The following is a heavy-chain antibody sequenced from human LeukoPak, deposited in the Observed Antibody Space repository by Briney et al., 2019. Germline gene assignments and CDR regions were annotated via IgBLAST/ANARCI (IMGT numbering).Heavy chain of an antibody. CDR3: ARIEWERLGRAFDI. CDR2: IYSAGAT. D-gene: IGHD1-26*01. Sequence: PGGSLRPSCAASGFTVSDNYMTWVRQAPGKGLEWVSSIYSAGATHYAESVKGRFTTSRDNSKNTLYLQMNSLRAEDMAVYYCARIEWERLGRAFDIWGQGTMVTVSS. J-gene: IGHJ3*02. CDR1: GFTVSDNY. V-gene: IGHV3-53*01.